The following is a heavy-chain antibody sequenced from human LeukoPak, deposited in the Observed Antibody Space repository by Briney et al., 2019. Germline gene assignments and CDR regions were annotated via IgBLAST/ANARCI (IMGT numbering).Heavy chain of an antibody. CDR3: ARVPRSYSSGWYYFDY. CDR1: GGSISANY. V-gene: IGHV4-4*07. J-gene: IGHJ4*02. Sequence: SSETLSLTCTVSGGSISANYWIWMRQPAGKGLEYIGRIYSSGSTNYNPSLKSRVTMSVDTSKNQFSLKLSSVTAADTAVYYCARVPRSYSSGWYYFDYWGQGTLVTVSS. D-gene: IGHD6-19*01. CDR2: IYSSGST.